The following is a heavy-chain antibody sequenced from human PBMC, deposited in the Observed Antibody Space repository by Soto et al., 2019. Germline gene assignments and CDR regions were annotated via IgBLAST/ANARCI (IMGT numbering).Heavy chain of an antibody. CDR2: IIPIFGTA. J-gene: IGHJ6*02. V-gene: IGHV1-69*13. D-gene: IGHD2-8*01. CDR3: ARDIESVTAKHFFYYYAMDV. Sequence: SVKVSCKASGGTFSSYAISWVRQAPGQGLEWMGGIIPIFGTANYAQKFQGRVAITADESTSTAYMELSSLRSEDTAVYYCARDIESVTAKHFFYYYAMDVWGQGTTVTVSS. CDR1: GGTFSSYA.